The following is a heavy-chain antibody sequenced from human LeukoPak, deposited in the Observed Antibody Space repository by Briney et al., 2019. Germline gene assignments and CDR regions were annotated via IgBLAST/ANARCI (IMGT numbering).Heavy chain of an antibody. CDR1: GFTFSDHS. V-gene: IGHV3-72*01. CDR2: TRSKPYSYTT. CDR3: VSSVTASTTGAI. D-gene: IGHD2-21*02. J-gene: IGHJ3*02. Sequence: GGSLRLSCATSGFTFSDHSMDWVRQAPGKGLEWVGRTRSKPYSYTTQYAASVKGRFTISRDDSKNSLYLQMNSLKPEDTAVYYCVSSVTASTTGAIGGQGTMVTVSS.